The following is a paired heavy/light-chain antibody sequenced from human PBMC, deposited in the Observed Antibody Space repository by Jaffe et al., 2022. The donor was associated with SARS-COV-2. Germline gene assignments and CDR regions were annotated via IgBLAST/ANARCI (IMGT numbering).Light chain of an antibody. CDR1: SSDVGDYNY. CDR3: SSYTSSSTYV. V-gene: IGLV2-14*01. J-gene: IGLJ1*01. CDR2: DVT. Sequence: QSALTQPASVSGSPGQSITISCTGTSSDVGDYNYVSWYQQYPGKAPKLMIFDVTNRPSGVSDRFSGSKSGNTASLTISGLQAEDEADYYCSSYTSSSTYVFGTGTKVTVL.
Heavy chain of an antibody. CDR3: ARLPGSGGYYAALDI. D-gene: IGHD3-10*01. V-gene: IGHV3-74*01. Sequence: EVQLVESGGGLVQPGGSLRLSCAVSGFTFSNYWMHWVRQAPGKGLVWVARIKPDGRSTNYADSVRGRFTISRDNAKNTLYLQMNSLRGDDTAVYFCARLPGSGGYYAALDIWGQGTMVTVSS. J-gene: IGHJ3*02. CDR1: GFTFSNYW. CDR2: IKPDGRST.